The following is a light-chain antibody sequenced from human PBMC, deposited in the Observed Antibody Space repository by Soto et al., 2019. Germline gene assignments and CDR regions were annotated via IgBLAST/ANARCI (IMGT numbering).Light chain of an antibody. V-gene: IGLV2-8*01. J-gene: IGLJ2*01. CDR1: SSDVGSYNY. CDR2: EVS. CDR3: SSYAGSNRVV. Sequence: QSVLTQPPSASGSPGQSVTISCTGTSSDVGSYNYVSWYQQHPGKAPKLMIYEVSKRPSGVPDRFSGSKSGNTASLTVSGLQAEDEADYYYSSYAGSNRVVFGGGTKLTVL.